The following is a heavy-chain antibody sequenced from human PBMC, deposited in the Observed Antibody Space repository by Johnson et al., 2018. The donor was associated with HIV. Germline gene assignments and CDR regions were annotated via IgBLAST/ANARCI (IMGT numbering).Heavy chain of an antibody. D-gene: IGHD3-10*01. CDR2: ISYDGSNE. V-gene: IGHV3-30*03. CDR3: ARAPGNDAFDI. Sequence: QVQLVESGGGVVQPGRSLRLSCAASGFTFSSYGMHWVRQAPGKGLEWVAVISYDGSNEYYADSVKGRFTISRDNSENTLYLQMNSLRAEDPAIYYCARAPGNDAFDIWGQGTMVTVSS. J-gene: IGHJ3*02. CDR1: GFTFSSYG.